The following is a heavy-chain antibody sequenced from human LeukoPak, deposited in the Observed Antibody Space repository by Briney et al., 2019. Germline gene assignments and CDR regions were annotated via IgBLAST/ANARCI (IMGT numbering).Heavy chain of an antibody. Sequence: PGRSLRLSCAASGFTFSSYGMHWVRQAPGKGLEWVGVIWYDGSNKYYADSVKGRFTTSRDNSKNTLSLQMNSLRAEDTAVYYCVREQYGDDDAFDIWGQGTMVTVSS. CDR3: VREQYGDDDAFDI. CDR2: IWYDGSNK. D-gene: IGHD4-17*01. J-gene: IGHJ3*02. V-gene: IGHV3-33*01. CDR1: GFTFSSYG.